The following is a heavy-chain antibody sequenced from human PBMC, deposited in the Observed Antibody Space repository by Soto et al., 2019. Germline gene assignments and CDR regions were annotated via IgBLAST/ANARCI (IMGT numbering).Heavy chain of an antibody. CDR1: GGSFSGYY. Sequence: QVQLQQWGAGLLKPSEPLSLTCAVYGGSFSGYYWSWIRQPPGKGLEWSGEINHSGSTNYNPSLKSRVTISVETSKNQFSLKLSSVTAADTAVYYCAIAATRYCSGGSCYSGMDYWGQGTLVTVSS. D-gene: IGHD2-15*01. V-gene: IGHV4-34*01. CDR2: INHSGST. CDR3: AIAATRYCSGGSCYSGMDY. J-gene: IGHJ4*02.